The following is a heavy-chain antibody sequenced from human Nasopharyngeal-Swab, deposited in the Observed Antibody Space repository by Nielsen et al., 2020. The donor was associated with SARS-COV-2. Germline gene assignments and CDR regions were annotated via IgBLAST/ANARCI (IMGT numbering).Heavy chain of an antibody. CDR3: ARLGVYCSGGSCYGWFDP. V-gene: IGHV5-10-1*01. Sequence: KVSCKGSGYSFTSYWISWVRQMPGKGLEWMGRIDPSDSYTNYSPSFQGHVTISADKSISTAYLQWSSLKASDTAMYYCARLGVYCSGGSCYGWFDPWGRGTLVTVSS. J-gene: IGHJ5*02. CDR2: IDPSDSYT. D-gene: IGHD2-15*01. CDR1: GYSFTSYW.